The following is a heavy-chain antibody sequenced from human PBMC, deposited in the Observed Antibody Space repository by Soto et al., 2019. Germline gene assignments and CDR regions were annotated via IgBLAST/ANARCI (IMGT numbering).Heavy chain of an antibody. D-gene: IGHD5-12*01. Sequence: ASVKVSCKASGYNFTSYGISWVRQAPGQGLEWMGWISAYNGNTNYAPEFQGRVTMTTDTSTSPAYMELRSLRSDDTAVYYCARDRWRDGYDYDPDFGGQGALVTVSS. V-gene: IGHV1-18*01. CDR1: GYNFTSYG. J-gene: IGHJ4*02. CDR3: ARDRWRDGYDYDPDF. CDR2: ISAYNGNT.